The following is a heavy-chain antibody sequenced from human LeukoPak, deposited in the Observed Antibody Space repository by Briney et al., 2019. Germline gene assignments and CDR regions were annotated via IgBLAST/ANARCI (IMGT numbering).Heavy chain of an antibody. CDR3: ATVRGIAVANWFDP. CDR1: GYTVTELS. V-gene: IGHV1-24*01. CDR2: VDPEDGET. D-gene: IGHD6-19*01. Sequence: ASVKVSCKVSGYTVTELSMHWVRQAPGKGLEWMGGVDPEDGETIYAQRFQGRVTMTEDTSTDTAYMELSSLRSEDTAVYYCATVRGIAVANWFDPWGQGTLVTVSS. J-gene: IGHJ5*02.